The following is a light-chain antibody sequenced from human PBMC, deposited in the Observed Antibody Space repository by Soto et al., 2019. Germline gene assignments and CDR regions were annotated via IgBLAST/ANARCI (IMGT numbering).Light chain of an antibody. CDR1: QDINKF. V-gene: IGKV1-33*01. CDR2: DAS. J-gene: IGKJ2*02. CDR3: QQYDILHRT. Sequence: DIQMTQSPSSLSASVGDRVTITCQASQDINKFLNWYQQKPGKAPKLLIYDASNLETGVPSGFSGGGSGTDFTFTISSLQSEDIATYYCQQYDILHRTFGQGTKLEIK.